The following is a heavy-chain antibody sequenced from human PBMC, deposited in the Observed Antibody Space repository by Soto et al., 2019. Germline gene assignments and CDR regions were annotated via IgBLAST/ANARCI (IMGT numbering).Heavy chain of an antibody. CDR2: INYSGST. Sequence: PSDSLSLAWGVSDVSVSVGNCSGSRERPGEGVEWVVEINYSGSTKFNPSLNSRLSLSIHTSKAQFSLRLSSVTAADTAVYYCARDSGGLRLGESSLYGEKASFDVWDQGTLVTVSS. J-gene: IGHJ3*01. V-gene: IGHV4-34*01. CDR1: DVSVSVGN. D-gene: IGHD3-16*02. CDR3: ARDSGGLRLGESSLYGEKASFDV.